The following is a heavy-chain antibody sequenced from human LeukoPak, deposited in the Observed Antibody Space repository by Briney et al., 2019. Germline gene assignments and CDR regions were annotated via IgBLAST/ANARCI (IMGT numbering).Heavy chain of an antibody. CDR2: INPNSGGT. CDR3: AREVYAIAYYFDY. CDR1: GYTFTGYY. D-gene: IGHD2-8*01. Sequence: ASVKVSCKASGYTFTGYYMHWVRQAPGQGLEWMGWINPNSGGTNYAQKFQGRVTMTRDTSISTAYMELSRLRSDDTAVYYCAREVYAIAYYFDYWGQGTLVTVSS. J-gene: IGHJ4*02. V-gene: IGHV1-2*02.